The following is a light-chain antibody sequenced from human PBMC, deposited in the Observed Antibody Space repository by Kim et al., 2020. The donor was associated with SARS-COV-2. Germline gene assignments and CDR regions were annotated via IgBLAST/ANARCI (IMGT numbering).Light chain of an antibody. Sequence: LSPGERASLSGRASQSVSSSYLAWYQQKPGQAPRLLIYGASSRATGIPDRFSGSGSGTDFTLTISRLEPEDFAVYYCQPYGSSLTVGQGTRLEIK. V-gene: IGKV3-20*01. CDR3: QPYGSSLT. CDR2: GAS. J-gene: IGKJ5*01. CDR1: QSVSSSY.